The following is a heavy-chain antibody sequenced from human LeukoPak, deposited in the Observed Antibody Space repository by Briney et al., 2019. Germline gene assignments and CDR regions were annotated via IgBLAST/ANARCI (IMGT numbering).Heavy chain of an antibody. CDR3: ARVPGARLWFGETPGPFDY. CDR2: ISYDGSNK. V-gene: IGHV3-30-3*01. CDR1: GFTFSSYA. J-gene: IGHJ4*02. Sequence: SGGSLRLSCAASGFTFSSYAMHWVRQAPGKGLEWVAVISYDGSNKYYADSVKGRFTISRDNSKNTLYLQMNSLRAEDTAVYYCARVPGARLWFGETPGPFDYWGQGTLVTVSS. D-gene: IGHD3-10*01.